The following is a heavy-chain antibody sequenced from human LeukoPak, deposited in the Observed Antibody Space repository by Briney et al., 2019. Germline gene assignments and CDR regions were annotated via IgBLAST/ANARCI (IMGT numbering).Heavy chain of an antibody. Sequence: GGSLSLSCAASGFTFTNYDLHWGRQAPGKGLEWVAVISYDGTNKYYADSVKGRFTISRDNSKNTLSLQMNSLRAEDTALYYCARGFVLGAAQNYFDYWGQGALVTVSS. CDR1: GFTFTNYD. CDR3: ARGFVLGAAQNYFDY. J-gene: IGHJ4*02. D-gene: IGHD2-21*02. CDR2: ISYDGTNK. V-gene: IGHV3-30-3*01.